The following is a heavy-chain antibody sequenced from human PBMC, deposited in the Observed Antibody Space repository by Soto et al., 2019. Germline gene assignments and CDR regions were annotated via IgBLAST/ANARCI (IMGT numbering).Heavy chain of an antibody. CDR1: GFTFSSYG. CDR3: AKEGCSGGICYGFAY. Sequence: QVQLVESGGGVVQPGRSLRLSCAASGFTFSSYGMHWVRQAPGKGLEWVAVMSWDGSDEFYEETVKGRFTVSRDNSRNTLYLQMNSLRPEDPAVYYCAKEGCSGGICYGFAYWGQGTLVTVSS. V-gene: IGHV3-30*18. J-gene: IGHJ4*02. CDR2: MSWDGSDE. D-gene: IGHD2-15*01.